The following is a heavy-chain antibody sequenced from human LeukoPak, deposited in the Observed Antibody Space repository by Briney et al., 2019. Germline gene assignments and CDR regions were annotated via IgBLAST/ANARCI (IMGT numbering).Heavy chain of an antibody. J-gene: IGHJ3*02. CDR3: ASGNGSSWYVGAFDI. V-gene: IGHV1-69*11. CDR2: IIPFLGTT. D-gene: IGHD6-13*01. CDR1: GGVFTTYA. Sequence: GSSVKVSCKASGGVFTTYAISWVRQAPGQGLEWRGRIIPFLGTTNYAQKFQGRVTITADEPTRTAYMESTYVRSDDTAVYYCASGNGSSWYVGAFDIWGQGTMVTVSS.